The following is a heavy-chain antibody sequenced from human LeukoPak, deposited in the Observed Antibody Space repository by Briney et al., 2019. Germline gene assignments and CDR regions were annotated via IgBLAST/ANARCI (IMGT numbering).Heavy chain of an antibody. J-gene: IGHJ5*02. CDR1: GYTFTSYD. V-gene: IGHV1-8*01. D-gene: IGHD6-13*01. Sequence: GASVKVSCKASGYTFTSYDINWVRQATGQGLEWMGWMNPNSGNTGYAQKFQGRVTMTRNTSISTAYMELSSLRSEDTAVYYCARIYSSSWYGFWFDPWGQGTLATVSS. CDR3: ARIYSSSWYGFWFDP. CDR2: MNPNSGNT.